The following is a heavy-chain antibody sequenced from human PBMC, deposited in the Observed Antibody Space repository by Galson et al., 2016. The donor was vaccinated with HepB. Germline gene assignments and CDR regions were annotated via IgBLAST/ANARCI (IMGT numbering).Heavy chain of an antibody. Sequence: SLRLSCAASGLTFSNYGIHWVRQAPGKGLEWVAAIAYDGSNKYYGDSVKGRFNISRDNSKNTVYLQMNSLRAEDTAVYYCAKDGPERVAVAGIIYWYFDLWGRGTLVTVSS. D-gene: IGHD6-19*01. CDR2: IAYDGSNK. CDR3: AKDGPERVAVAGIIYWYFDL. V-gene: IGHV3-30*18. J-gene: IGHJ2*01. CDR1: GLTFSNYG.